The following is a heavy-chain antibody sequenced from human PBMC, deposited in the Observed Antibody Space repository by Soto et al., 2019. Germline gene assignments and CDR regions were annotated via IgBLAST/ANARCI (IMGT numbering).Heavy chain of an antibody. Sequence: GASVKVSCKASGYTFTSYAMHWVRQAPGQRLEWMGWINAGNGNTKYSQKFQGRVTITRDTSASTAYMELSSLRSEDTAVYYCARGYYYDSSGYYIGKPYYYYYGMDVWGQGTTVTVSS. CDR1: GYTFTSYA. CDR3: ARGYYYDSSGYYIGKPYYYYYGMDV. CDR2: INAGNGNT. J-gene: IGHJ6*02. D-gene: IGHD3-22*01. V-gene: IGHV1-3*01.